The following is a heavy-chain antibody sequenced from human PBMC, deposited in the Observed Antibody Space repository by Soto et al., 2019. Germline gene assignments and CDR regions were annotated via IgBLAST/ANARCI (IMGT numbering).Heavy chain of an antibody. D-gene: IGHD3-10*01. V-gene: IGHV5-10-1*01. CDR1: GYSFTSYW. Sequence: PGESLKISCKGSGYSFTSYWISWVRQMPGKGLEWMGRIDPRDSYTNYSPSFQGHVTISADKSISTAYLQWSSLKASDTAMYYCAIRSGSYIGMDVWGQGTTVTVSS. CDR3: AIRSGSYIGMDV. CDR2: IDPRDSYT. J-gene: IGHJ6*02.